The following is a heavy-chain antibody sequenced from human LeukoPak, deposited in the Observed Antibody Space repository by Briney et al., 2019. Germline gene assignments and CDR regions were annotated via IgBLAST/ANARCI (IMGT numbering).Heavy chain of an antibody. J-gene: IGHJ4*02. Sequence: SWVRQPPGKALEWLALIYWDDDKRYSPSLKSRLTITKDTSKNQVVLTMTNMDPVDTATYYCAHRPLWFGEFPYWGQGTLVTVSS. V-gene: IGHV2-5*08. CDR2: IYWDDDK. D-gene: IGHD3-10*01. CDR3: AHRPLWFGEFPY.